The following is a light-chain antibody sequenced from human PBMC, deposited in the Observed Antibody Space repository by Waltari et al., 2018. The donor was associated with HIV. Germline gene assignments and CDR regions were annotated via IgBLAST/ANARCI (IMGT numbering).Light chain of an antibody. CDR3: QQYGSSPQT. Sequence: EIVLTQSPGTLSLAPGERATLSCRASQSVGSTYVAWYQQKPGQAPRLLTYGASSRATGVPDRFSGSGTGTDFTLTISRLEPEDFAVYYCQQYGSSPQTFGQGTKLEIK. CDR2: GAS. V-gene: IGKV3-20*01. CDR1: QSVGSTY. J-gene: IGKJ2*01.